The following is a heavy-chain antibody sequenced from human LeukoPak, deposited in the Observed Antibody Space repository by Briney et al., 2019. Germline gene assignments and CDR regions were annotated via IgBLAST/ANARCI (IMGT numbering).Heavy chain of an antibody. J-gene: IGHJ4*02. CDR1: GGSISSYY. V-gene: IGHV4-59*01. Sequence: SETLSFTCTVSGGSISSYYWSWIRQPPGKGLEWIGYIYYSGSTNYNPSLKSRVTISVDTSKNQFSLKLSSVTAADTAVYYCARDSGSHDYWGQGTLVTVSS. CDR2: IYYSGST. D-gene: IGHD1-26*01. CDR3: ARDSGSHDY.